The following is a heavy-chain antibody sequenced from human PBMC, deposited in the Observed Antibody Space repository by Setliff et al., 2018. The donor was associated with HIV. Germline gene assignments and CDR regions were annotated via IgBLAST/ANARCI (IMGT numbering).Heavy chain of an antibody. CDR2: ISSNGGST. CDR3: ARDGYYYDSSGYSSAFDI. CDR1: GFTFSSYA. V-gene: IGHV3-64*01. D-gene: IGHD3-22*01. J-gene: IGHJ3*02. Sequence: PGGSLRLSCAASGFTFSSYAMHWVRQAPGKGLEYVSAISSNGGSTYYANSVKGRFTISRDNSKNTLYLQMGSLRAEDMAAYYCARDGYYYDSSGYSSAFDIWGQGTMVTVSS.